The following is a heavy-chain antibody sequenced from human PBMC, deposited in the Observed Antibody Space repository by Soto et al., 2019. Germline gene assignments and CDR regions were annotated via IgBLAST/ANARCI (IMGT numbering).Heavy chain of an antibody. D-gene: IGHD3-22*01. J-gene: IGHJ4*01. CDR2: IYYSGST. CDR1: GGSIGSYY. CDR3: ARATYYYDSSGYYGYFFAY. Sequence: LPLTCTASGGSIGSYYWSWIRQPHGGGLEWIGYIYYSGSTNYNSSLKSRVTISVDTSKNQLSLKLSSVTAADTAVYYCARATYYYDSSGYYGYFFAYLGHGTPVTGSS. V-gene: IGHV4-59*01.